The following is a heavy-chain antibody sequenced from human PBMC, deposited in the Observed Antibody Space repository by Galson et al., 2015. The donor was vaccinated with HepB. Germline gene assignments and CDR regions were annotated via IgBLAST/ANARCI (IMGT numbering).Heavy chain of an antibody. Sequence: SLRLSCAASGFACSHHAMSWVRQAPGKGPEWVSSIRGSGDDTKYADSVKGRFTISRDNFETMVFLQMNSLRVEDTAVYYCARDRTYHDFWRGFDLWGQGTMVAVSS. V-gene: IGHV3-23*01. J-gene: IGHJ3*01. CDR1: GFACSHHA. D-gene: IGHD3-3*01. CDR2: IRGSGDDT. CDR3: ARDRTYHDFWRGFDL.